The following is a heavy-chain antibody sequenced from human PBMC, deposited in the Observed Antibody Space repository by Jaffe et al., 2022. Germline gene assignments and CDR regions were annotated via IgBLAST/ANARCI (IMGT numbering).Heavy chain of an antibody. J-gene: IGHJ4*02. CDR2: IKQDGSEK. D-gene: IGHD6-13*01. Sequence: EVQLVESGGGLVQPGGSLRLSCAASGFTFSSYWMSWVRQAPGKGLEWVANIKQDGSEKYYVDSVKGRFTISRDNAKNSLYLQMNSLRAEDTAVYYCARDGRSSSWYGSYYFDYWGQGTLVTVSS. CDR3: ARDGRSSSWYGSYYFDY. V-gene: IGHV3-7*01. CDR1: GFTFSSYW.